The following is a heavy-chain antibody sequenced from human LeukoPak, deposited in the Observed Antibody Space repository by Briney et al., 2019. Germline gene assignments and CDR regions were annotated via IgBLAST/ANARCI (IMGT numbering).Heavy chain of an antibody. D-gene: IGHD3-16*01. J-gene: IGHJ4*02. V-gene: IGHV4-39*01. Sequence: SETLSLTCTVSGGSFNSGSYYWSWIRLPPGKGLEWIGSIYHSGSTYYNPSLKSRVTISVDTSKRQFSLTLSSVTAADTAVYYCARNRSEPLGNGGSFDSWGQGTLVTVSS. CDR3: ARNRSEPLGNGGSFDS. CDR2: IYHSGST. CDR1: GGSFNSGSYY.